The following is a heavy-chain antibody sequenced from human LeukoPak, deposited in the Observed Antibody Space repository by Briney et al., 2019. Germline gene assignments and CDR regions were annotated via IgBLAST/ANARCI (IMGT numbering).Heavy chain of an antibody. CDR1: GFTFSSYA. J-gene: IGHJ4*02. CDR3: AKDPWDY. Sequence: GGSLRLSCAASGFTFSSYAIHWVRQAPGKGPEWVAFVHYDGSNKYYADSVKGRFTVSRDNSKNTVYLEMNSLNSEDTAVYYCAKDPWDYWGQGTLVTVSS. V-gene: IGHV3-30*02. CDR2: VHYDGSNK.